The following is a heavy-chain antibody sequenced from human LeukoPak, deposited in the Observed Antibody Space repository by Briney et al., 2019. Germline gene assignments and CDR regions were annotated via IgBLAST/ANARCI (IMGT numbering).Heavy chain of an antibody. CDR2: ISSSGSTI. V-gene: IGHV3-11*01. J-gene: IGHJ4*02. D-gene: IGHD5-12*01. CDR1: GFTFSDYY. CDR3: AKVARGGGYDSHFDY. Sequence: KPGGSLRLSCAASGFTFSDYYMSWIHQAPGKGLEWVSYISSSGSTIYYADSVKGRFTISRDNAKNSLYLQMNSLRAEDTAVYYCAKVARGGGYDSHFDYWGQGTLVTVSS.